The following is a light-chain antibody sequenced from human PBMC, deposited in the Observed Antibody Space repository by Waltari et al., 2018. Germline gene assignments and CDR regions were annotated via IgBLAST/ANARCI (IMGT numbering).Light chain of an antibody. J-gene: IGLJ2*01. CDR1: NIGGQR. V-gene: IGLV3-9*01. Sequence: SYDLTQPLPVSVALGQTARLTCEGGNIGGQRGHWYPQKPGQAPVLVIHRDSNRPSGIPERFSGSNSGDTATLTISRAQVGDEAEYFCQVWDRSAAGVFGGGTKLTVL. CDR3: QVWDRSAAGV. CDR2: RDS.